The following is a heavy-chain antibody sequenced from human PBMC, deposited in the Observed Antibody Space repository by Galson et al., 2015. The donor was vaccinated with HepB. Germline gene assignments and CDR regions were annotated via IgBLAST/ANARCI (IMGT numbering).Heavy chain of an antibody. V-gene: IGHV4-59*01. J-gene: IGHJ6*02. D-gene: IGHD1-26*01. Sequence: SETLSLTCTVSGGSISGYYWTWVRQPPGKGLEWIGNIFYSGTTNYSPSLKSRVTISKDTSRNQLSLKVSSVTAADTAVYYCARVFNALSYQMDVWGQGTTVTVSS. CDR1: GGSISGYY. CDR2: IFYSGTT. CDR3: ARVFNALSYQMDV.